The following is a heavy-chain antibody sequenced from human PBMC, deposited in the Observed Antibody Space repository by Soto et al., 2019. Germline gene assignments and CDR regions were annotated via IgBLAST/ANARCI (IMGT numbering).Heavy chain of an antibody. J-gene: IGHJ6*02. Sequence: SETLSLTCAVYGGSFSGYYWSWIRQPPGKGLEWIGEINHSGSTNYNPSLKSRVTISVDTSKNQFSLKLSSVTAADTAVYYCARDYCSSTSCYGGVDVWGQGTTVTVSS. V-gene: IGHV4-34*01. D-gene: IGHD2-2*01. CDR3: ARDYCSSTSCYGGVDV. CDR2: INHSGST. CDR1: GGSFSGYY.